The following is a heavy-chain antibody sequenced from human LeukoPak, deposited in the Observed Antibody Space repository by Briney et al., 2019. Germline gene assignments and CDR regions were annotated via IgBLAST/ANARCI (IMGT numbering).Heavy chain of an antibody. J-gene: IGHJ4*02. CDR1: GGSFSGYY. Sequence: SETLSLTCAVYGGSFSGYYWSWIRQPPGKGLEWIGEINHSGSTNYNPSLKSRVTISVDTSKNQFSLKLSSVTAADTAVYYCARRFRSGYFDYWGQGILVTVSS. V-gene: IGHV4-34*01. CDR2: INHSGST. CDR3: ARRFRSGYFDY. D-gene: IGHD6-19*01.